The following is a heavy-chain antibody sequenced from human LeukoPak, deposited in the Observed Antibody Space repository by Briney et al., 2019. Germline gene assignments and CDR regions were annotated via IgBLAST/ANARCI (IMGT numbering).Heavy chain of an antibody. CDR1: GGSISSYY. J-gene: IGHJ6*03. D-gene: IGHD3-3*01. CDR3: ARAPNRITIFGVVRRGDYYMDV. V-gene: IGHV4-59*01. Sequence: SETLSLTCIVSGGSISSYYWSWIRQPPGKGLEWIGYIYYSGSTNYNPSLKSRVTISVDTSKNQFSLKLSSVTAADTAVYYCARAPNRITIFGVVRRGDYYMDVWGKGTTVTVSS. CDR2: IYYSGST.